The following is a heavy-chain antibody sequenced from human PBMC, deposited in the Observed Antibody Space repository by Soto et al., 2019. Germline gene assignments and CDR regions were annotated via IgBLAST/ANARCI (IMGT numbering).Heavy chain of an antibody. D-gene: IGHD3-10*01. J-gene: IGHJ4*02. V-gene: IGHV1-69*08. CDR3: ARDYYGSGGAL. CDR2: IIPILGIA. CDR1: GGTFSSYT. Sequence: QVQLVQSGAEVKKPGSSVKVSCKASGGTFSSYTISWVRQAPGQGLEWMGRIIPILGIANYAQKFQGRVTITADKSPSTAYMELSSLRSEDTAVYYCARDYYGSGGALWGQGTLVTVSS.